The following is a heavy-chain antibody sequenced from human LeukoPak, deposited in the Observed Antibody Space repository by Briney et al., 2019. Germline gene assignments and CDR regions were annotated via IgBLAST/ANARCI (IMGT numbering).Heavy chain of an antibody. J-gene: IGHJ4*02. V-gene: IGHV4-34*01. D-gene: IGHD6-19*01. CDR3: ARDWQWLGD. Sequence: PSETLSLTCAVYGGSFSDYYWSWIRQPPGKGLEWIGEINHSGSTNYNPSLKSRVTISVDTSKNQFSLNLSSVTAADTAVYYCARDWQWLGDWGQGTLVTVSS. CDR1: GGSFSDYY. CDR2: INHSGST.